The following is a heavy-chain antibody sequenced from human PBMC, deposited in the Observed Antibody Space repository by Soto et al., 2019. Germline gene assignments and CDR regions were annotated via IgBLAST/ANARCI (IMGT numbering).Heavy chain of an antibody. CDR1: GVTFSNAW. D-gene: IGHD6-19*01. CDR3: NTGQKQLLVNYYYYYCMDV. V-gene: IGHV3-15*01. J-gene: IGHJ6*02. CDR2: IKSKTDGGTT. Sequence: PGGSLRDSYAASGVTFSNAWMRWVRQAPGKGLEWVGRIKSKTDGGTTDYAAPVKGRFTISRDDSKNTLYPQMNSLKTEETAVYYWNTGQKQLLVNYYYYYCMDVWGQAITLTV.